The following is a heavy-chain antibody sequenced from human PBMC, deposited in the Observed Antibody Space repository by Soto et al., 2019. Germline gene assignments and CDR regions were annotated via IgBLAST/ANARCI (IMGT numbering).Heavy chain of an antibody. CDR3: AREDYYDSSDYHDAFDI. CDR2: ISSGGSTI. J-gene: IGHJ3*02. D-gene: IGHD3-22*01. Sequence: PGGSLRLSCAASGFTFSSYEMNWVRQAPGKGLEWVSYISSGGSTIYYADSVKGRFTISRDNAKNSLYLQMNSLRAEDTAVYYCAREDYYDSSDYHDAFDIWGQGTMVTL. V-gene: IGHV3-48*03. CDR1: GFTFSSYE.